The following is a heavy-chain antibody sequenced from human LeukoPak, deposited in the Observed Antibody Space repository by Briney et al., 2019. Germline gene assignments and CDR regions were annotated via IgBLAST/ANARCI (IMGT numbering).Heavy chain of an antibody. J-gene: IGHJ1*01. Sequence: SETLSLTCIVSGYSISSGYYWGWIRQPPGKGLEWIGNIHHSGSTYYNPSLKSRVTVSLDTSKNQLSLKLSSVTAADTAVYYCARVAAGIGFFQHWGQGTLVTVSS. D-gene: IGHD6-13*01. CDR2: IHHSGST. CDR3: ARVAAGIGFFQH. CDR1: GYSISSGYY. V-gene: IGHV4-38-2*02.